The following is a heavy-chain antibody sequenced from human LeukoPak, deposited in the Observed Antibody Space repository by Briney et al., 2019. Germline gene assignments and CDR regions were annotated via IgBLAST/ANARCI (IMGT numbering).Heavy chain of an antibody. J-gene: IGHJ4*02. CDR1: GFTFSAYA. CDR2: IRRDGSNK. Sequence: PGGSLRLSCAASGFTFSAYAMHWVRQAPGKGLEWVAFIRRDGSNKNYGDSVKGRFTISRDNSKNTLYLEMNSLRSEDTAVYYCAKTGEGYYFDYWGQGTLVTVSS. D-gene: IGHD7-27*01. CDR3: AKTGEGYYFDY. V-gene: IGHV3-30*02.